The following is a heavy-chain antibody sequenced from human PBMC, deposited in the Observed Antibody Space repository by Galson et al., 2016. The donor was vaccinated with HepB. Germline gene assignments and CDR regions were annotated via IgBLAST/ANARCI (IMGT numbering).Heavy chain of an antibody. V-gene: IGHV3-21*01. D-gene: IGHD3-3*01. CDR3: AGDTSPSHYDFWSGLPFDY. CDR2: ISSSTNYI. Sequence: SLRLSCAASGFTFSNYNMNWVRQAPGKGLEWVSSISSSTNYIYYADSVKGRFTISRDNAKNSLYLQMNSLRAEDTAVYYCAGDTSPSHYDFWSGLPFDYWGQGTLVTVSS. CDR1: GFTFSNYN. J-gene: IGHJ4*02.